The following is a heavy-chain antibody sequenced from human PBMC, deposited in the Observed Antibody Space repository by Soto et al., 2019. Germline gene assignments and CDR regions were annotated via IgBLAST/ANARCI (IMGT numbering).Heavy chain of an antibody. Sequence: PGGSLRLSCAASGFTFSSYGMHWVRQAPGKGLEWVAVISYDGSNKYYADSVKGRFTISRDNSKNTLYLQMNSLRAEDTAVYYCAKDPRRATGYWGQGTLVTVSS. J-gene: IGHJ4*02. D-gene: IGHD3-9*01. CDR2: ISYDGSNK. CDR1: GFTFSSYG. CDR3: AKDPRRATGY. V-gene: IGHV3-30*18.